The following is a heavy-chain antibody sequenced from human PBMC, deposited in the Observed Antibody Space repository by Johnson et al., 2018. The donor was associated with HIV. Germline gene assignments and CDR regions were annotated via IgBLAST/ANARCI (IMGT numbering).Heavy chain of an antibody. J-gene: IGHJ3*02. CDR3: ARDDGGGGDAFDI. CDR1: GFIFSSYG. Sequence: QVQLVESGGGVVQPGRSLRLSCAASGFIFSSYGIHWVRQAPGKGLQWVGIISSDGSIKYYADSVKGRFTISRDNSKNTLYLQMNSLRAEDTAVYYCARDDGGGGDAFDIWGQGTMVTVSS. V-gene: IGHV3-30*03. CDR2: ISSDGSIK. D-gene: IGHD2-15*01.